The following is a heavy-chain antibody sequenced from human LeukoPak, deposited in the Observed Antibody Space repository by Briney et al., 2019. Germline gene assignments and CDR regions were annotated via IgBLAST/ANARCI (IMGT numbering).Heavy chain of an antibody. Sequence: SETLSLTCAVYGGSFSGYYWSWIRQPPGKGLKWIGEINHSGSTNYNPSLKSRVTISVDTSKNQFSLKLSSVTAADTAVYYCVRAGQWLVRSFDYWGQGSLVTVSS. CDR1: GGSFSGYY. J-gene: IGHJ4*02. CDR2: INHSGST. D-gene: IGHD6-19*01. CDR3: VRAGQWLVRSFDY. V-gene: IGHV4-34*01.